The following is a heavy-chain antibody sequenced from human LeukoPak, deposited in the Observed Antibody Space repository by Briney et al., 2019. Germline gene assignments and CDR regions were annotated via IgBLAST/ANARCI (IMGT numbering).Heavy chain of an antibody. V-gene: IGHV4-61*05. CDR3: ARGREEWELGFESFDY. CDR2: IYYSGST. J-gene: IGHJ4*02. Sequence: PSETLSLTCTVSGGFISSSSYYWGWIRQPPGKGLEWIGYIYYSGSTNYNPSLKSRVTISVDTSKNQFSLKLSSVTAADTAVYYCARGREEWELGFESFDYWGQGTLVTVSS. CDR1: GGFISSSSYY. D-gene: IGHD1-26*01.